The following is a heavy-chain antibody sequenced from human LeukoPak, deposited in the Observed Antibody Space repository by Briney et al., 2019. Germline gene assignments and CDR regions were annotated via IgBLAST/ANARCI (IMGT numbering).Heavy chain of an antibody. CDR1: GLSFSSYV. V-gene: IGHV3-33*08. J-gene: IGHJ4*02. Sequence: GGSLRLSCTASGLSFSSYVMHWVRQAPGKGLEWVAVIWYDGSKKYYADSVKGRFTISRDNSKNTLYLQMNSLRAEDTAVYYCARLRAIGYFDYWGQGTLVTVSS. CDR3: ARLRAIGYFDY. CDR2: IWYDGSKK.